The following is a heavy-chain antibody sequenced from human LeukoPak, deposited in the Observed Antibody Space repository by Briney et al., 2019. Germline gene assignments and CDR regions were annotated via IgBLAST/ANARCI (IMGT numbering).Heavy chain of an antibody. J-gene: IGHJ5*02. Sequence: SETLSLTCAVYGGSFSGYYWSWIRQPPGKGLEWIGEINHSGSTNYNPSLKSRVTISVDTSKNQFSLKLSSVTAADTAVYYCARTNKRGIAARLNWFDPWGQGTLVTVSS. CDR3: ARTNKRGIAARLNWFDP. CDR1: GGSFSGYY. CDR2: INHSGST. V-gene: IGHV4-34*01. D-gene: IGHD6-6*01.